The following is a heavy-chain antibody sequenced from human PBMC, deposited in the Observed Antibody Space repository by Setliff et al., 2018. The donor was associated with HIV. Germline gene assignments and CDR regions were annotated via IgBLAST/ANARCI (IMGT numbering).Heavy chain of an antibody. V-gene: IGHV4-31*03. J-gene: IGHJ4*02. CDR1: GASITSGYY. CDR3: ARVRTGDRSFDF. Sequence: SETLSLTCTVSGASITSGYYWSWVRQRPGRGLEWIGHIYYRGDTYYSPSLKSRLAISVDTSKMRFSLTVTSMTAADTAVYYCARVRTGDRSFDFWGQGTLVTVSS. CDR2: IYYRGDT. D-gene: IGHD1-1*01.